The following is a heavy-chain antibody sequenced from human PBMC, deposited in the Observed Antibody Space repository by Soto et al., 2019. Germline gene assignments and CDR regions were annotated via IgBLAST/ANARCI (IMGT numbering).Heavy chain of an antibody. CDR3: AKIDGYFDY. D-gene: IGHD3-22*01. Sequence: EVQVLQSGGGLVPPGGSLRLSCAGSGFTFINTGMSWVRQAPGQGLEWVSAIPGNGDTTYYADSVKGRFTISRDNSKSTLYLQMNSLRAEDTAVYYCAKIDGYFDYWGQGTLVTVSS. J-gene: IGHJ4*02. V-gene: IGHV3-23*01. CDR2: IPGNGDTT. CDR1: GFTFINTG.